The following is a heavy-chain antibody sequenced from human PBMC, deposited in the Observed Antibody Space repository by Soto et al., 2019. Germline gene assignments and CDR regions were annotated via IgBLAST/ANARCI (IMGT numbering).Heavy chain of an antibody. CDR1: GFTFSSYG. Sequence: GGSLRLSCATSGFTFSSYGMHWVRQAPGKGLEWVAVIWYDGSNKYYADSVKGRLTVSRDNSKNTLYLQMNGLRAEDTAVYYCARDLFETGTLYYFDYWGQGTLVTVSS. D-gene: IGHD1-7*01. V-gene: IGHV3-33*01. J-gene: IGHJ4*02. CDR3: ARDLFETGTLYYFDY. CDR2: IWYDGSNK.